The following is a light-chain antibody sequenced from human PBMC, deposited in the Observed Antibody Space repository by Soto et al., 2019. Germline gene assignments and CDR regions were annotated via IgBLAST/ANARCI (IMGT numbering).Light chain of an antibody. Sequence: QSVLTQPASVSGSPGQSITISCPGTSSDVGGYNYVSWYQQHPGKAPKLMIYEVSNRPSGVSNRFSGSKSGNTASLTISGLQAEDEADYYCSSYTSSSTLEVFGTGTKVTVL. CDR3: SSYTSSSTLEV. CDR1: SSDVGGYNY. V-gene: IGLV2-14*01. J-gene: IGLJ1*01. CDR2: EVS.